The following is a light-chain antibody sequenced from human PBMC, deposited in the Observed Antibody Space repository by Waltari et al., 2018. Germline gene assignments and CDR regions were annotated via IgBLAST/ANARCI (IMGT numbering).Light chain of an antibody. CDR1: QSVTSIS. CDR2: GTS. Sequence: SCKARQSVTSISLTWYQQKLGQAPMLLIYGTSTRATGIPDRFSGSGSGTDFTLTISRLEPEDFAVYYCQQYDGEVVTFGGGTKVEI. V-gene: IGKV3-20*01. CDR3: QQYDGEVVT. J-gene: IGKJ4*01.